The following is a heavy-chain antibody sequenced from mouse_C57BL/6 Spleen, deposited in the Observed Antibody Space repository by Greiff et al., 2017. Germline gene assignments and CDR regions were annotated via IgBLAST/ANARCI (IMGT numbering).Heavy chain of an antibody. CDR2: FYPGSGSI. CDR1: GYTFTEYT. V-gene: IGHV1-62-2*01. J-gene: IGHJ3*01. Sequence: QVQLQQSGAELVKPGASVKLSCKASGYTFTEYTIHWVKQRSGQGLEWIGWFYPGSGSITYNEKFKDKAPLTADKSSSTVYMELSRLTSEDSAVYFCARQYDYGEARFAYWGQGTLVTVSA. D-gene: IGHD2-4*01. CDR3: ARQYDYGEARFAY.